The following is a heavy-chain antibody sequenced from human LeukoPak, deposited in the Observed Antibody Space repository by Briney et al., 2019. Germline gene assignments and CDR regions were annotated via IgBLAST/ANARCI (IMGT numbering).Heavy chain of an antibody. V-gene: IGHV3-21*01. Sequence: GGSLRLSCAASGFTFSSYSMNWVRQAPGKGLEWVSSISSSSSYIYYADSVKGRFTISRDNSKNTLYLQMNSLRAGDTAVYYCAREDYGEYYFDYWGQGTLVTVSS. CDR1: GFTFSSYS. D-gene: IGHD4-17*01. J-gene: IGHJ4*02. CDR2: ISSSSSYI. CDR3: AREDYGEYYFDY.